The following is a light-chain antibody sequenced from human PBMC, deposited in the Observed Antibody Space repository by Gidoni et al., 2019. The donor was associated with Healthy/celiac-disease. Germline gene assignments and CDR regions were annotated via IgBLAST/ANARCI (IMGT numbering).Light chain of an antibody. CDR1: QSISSY. V-gene: IGKV1-39*01. Sequence: DIQMTQSPSSLSASVGDRVTITCRASQSISSYLNWYQQKPGKAPKLLIYAASSLQSGVPSRFSGSGSGTEFTLTISSLQPEDFATYYCQQSYSTPAFGQXTRLEIK. J-gene: IGKJ5*01. CDR2: AAS. CDR3: QQSYSTPA.